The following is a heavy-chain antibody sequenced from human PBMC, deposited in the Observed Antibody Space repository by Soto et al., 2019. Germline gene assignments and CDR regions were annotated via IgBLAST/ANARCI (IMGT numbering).Heavy chain of an antibody. Sequence: PGGSLRLSCAASGFTVSSSYMSWVRQAPGKGLEWVSVIYSGGSTYYADSVKGRFTISRDNSKNTLYLQMNSLRAEDTAVYYCAREGYSYYMDVWGKGTTVTVSS. CDR2: IYSGGST. V-gene: IGHV3-66*01. D-gene: IGHD2-15*01. CDR1: GFTVSSSY. J-gene: IGHJ6*03. CDR3: AREGYSYYMDV.